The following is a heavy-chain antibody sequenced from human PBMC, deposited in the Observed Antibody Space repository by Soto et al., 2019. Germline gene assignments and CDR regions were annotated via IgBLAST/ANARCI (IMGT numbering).Heavy chain of an antibody. CDR2: IYESGST. Sequence: QSLTCTVSGGSISSSSCYWGWIRQPPGKGLEWIGSIYESGSTYYNPSLNSRVTISVDTSKSQFSLKLSSVTAADTAVYYCARADNWNRYFDSWGQGTLATVSS. J-gene: IGHJ4*02. CDR1: GGSISSSSCY. V-gene: IGHV4-39*01. D-gene: IGHD1-1*01. CDR3: ARADNWNRYFDS.